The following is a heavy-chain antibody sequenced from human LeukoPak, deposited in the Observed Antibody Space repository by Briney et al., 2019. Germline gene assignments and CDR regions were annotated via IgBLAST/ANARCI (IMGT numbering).Heavy chain of an antibody. D-gene: IGHD2-2*02. CDR1: GGSVSSYY. J-gene: IGHJ6*03. CDR3: ARACSSTSCYTSGAGYYYYYYMDV. V-gene: IGHV4-4*07. CDR2: IYTSGST. Sequence: PSETLSLTCTVSGGSVSSYYWSWIRQPAGKGLEWIGRIYTSGSTNYNPSLKSRVTMSVDTSKNQFSLKLSSVTAADTAVYYCARACSSTSCYTSGAGYYYYYYMDVWGKGTTVTVSS.